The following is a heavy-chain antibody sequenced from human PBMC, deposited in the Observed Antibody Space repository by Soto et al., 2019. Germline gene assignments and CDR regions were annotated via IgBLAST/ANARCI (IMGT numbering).Heavy chain of an antibody. D-gene: IGHD6-19*01. CDR3: ARGGCTGWFYFDF. CDR1: GFTFKSYA. V-gene: IGHV3-23*01. J-gene: IGHJ4*02. CDR2: TPGSGGSS. Sequence: GGSLRLSCAASGFTFKSYAMNWVRQAPGKGLEWVASTPGSGGSSYYADSVKGRFTISRDNSKNTLYLDLNSLKAEDTAMYYCARGGCTGWFYFDFCGQGTQVTVSS.